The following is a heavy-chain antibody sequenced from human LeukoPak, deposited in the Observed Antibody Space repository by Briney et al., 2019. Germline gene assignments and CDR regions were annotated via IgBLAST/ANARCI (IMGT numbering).Heavy chain of an antibody. Sequence: ASVKVSCKVCGYTLTELSMHWVRQAPGKGLEWMGGFDPEDGETIYAQKFQGRVTLTDDTSTDTAYMERSSLRSEDTAVYYCATDYSRFRSGNWFDPWGQGTLVTVSS. D-gene: IGHD3-10*01. CDR3: ATDYSRFRSGNWFDP. J-gene: IGHJ5*02. CDR1: GYTLTELS. V-gene: IGHV1-24*01. CDR2: FDPEDGET.